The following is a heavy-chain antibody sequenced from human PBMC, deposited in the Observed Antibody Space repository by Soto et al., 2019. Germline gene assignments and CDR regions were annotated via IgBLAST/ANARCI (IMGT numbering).Heavy chain of an antibody. CDR1: GGTFSSYA. CDR2: IIPIFGTA. D-gene: IGHD4-17*01. V-gene: IGHV1-69*13. CDR3: ARDLSYYGGNMDAFDI. Sequence: GASVKVSCKASGGTFSSYAISWVRQAPGQGLEWMGGIIPIFGTANYAQKFQGRVTITADESTSTAYMELSSLRSEDTAVYYCARDLSYYGGNMDAFDIWGQGTMVTVS. J-gene: IGHJ3*02.